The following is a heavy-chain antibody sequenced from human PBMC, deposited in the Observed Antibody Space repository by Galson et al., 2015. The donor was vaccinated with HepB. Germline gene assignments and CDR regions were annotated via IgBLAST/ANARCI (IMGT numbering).Heavy chain of an antibody. CDR1: GFTVSTRW. V-gene: IGHV3-7*01. Sequence: SLRLSCAASGFTVSTRWMNWVRQAPGKGLEWVANMNHDGSVKYYVDSVKGRFTISRDNAKNSLYLQMNSLRVEDTAVYYCAREDYTNPSGFDPWGQGTLVTVSS. CDR2: MNHDGSVK. J-gene: IGHJ5*02. CDR3: AREDYTNPSGFDP. D-gene: IGHD4-11*01.